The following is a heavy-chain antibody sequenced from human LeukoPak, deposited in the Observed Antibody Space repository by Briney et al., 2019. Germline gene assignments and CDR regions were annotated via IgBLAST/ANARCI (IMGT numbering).Heavy chain of an antibody. Sequence: SGPALVKPTQTLTLTCTFSGFSLSTSGMCVSWIRQPPGKALEWLARIDWDDDKYYGTSLKTRLTITKDTSKNQVVLTMTNMDPVDTATYYCAHSASVVVVAAHAFDIWGQGTMVTVSS. CDR3: AHSASVVVVAAHAFDI. CDR2: IDWDDDK. CDR1: GFSLSTSGMC. D-gene: IGHD2-15*01. V-gene: IGHV2-70*12. J-gene: IGHJ3*02.